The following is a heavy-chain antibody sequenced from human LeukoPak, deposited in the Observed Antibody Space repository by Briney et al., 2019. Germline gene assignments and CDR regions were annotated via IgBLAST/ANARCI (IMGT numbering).Heavy chain of an antibody. J-gene: IGHJ4*02. CDR3: ARDVGGPAAAGIFDY. D-gene: IGHD6-13*01. Sequence: GGSLRLSCAASGFTFSSYWMHWVRQAPGKGLVWVSRINSDGSSTSYADSVKGRFTISRDNAKNSLYLQMNSLRDEDTAVYYCARDVGGPAAAGIFDYWGQGTLVTVSS. CDR1: GFTFSSYW. V-gene: IGHV3-74*01. CDR2: INSDGSST.